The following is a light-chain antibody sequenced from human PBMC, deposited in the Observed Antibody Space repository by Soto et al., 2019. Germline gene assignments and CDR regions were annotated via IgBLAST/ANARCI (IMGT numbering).Light chain of an antibody. CDR3: QQANSFPT. J-gene: IGKJ4*01. V-gene: IGKV1D-12*01. Sequence: DIQMTQSPSSVSASVGDRVTITCRASQGIGSWLAWYQQKPGKAPRLLIFAASSLQSGVPSRFSGSGSGTDFTLTISSLQPEDFATYFCQQANSFPTFGGGTKVEMK. CDR2: AAS. CDR1: QGIGSW.